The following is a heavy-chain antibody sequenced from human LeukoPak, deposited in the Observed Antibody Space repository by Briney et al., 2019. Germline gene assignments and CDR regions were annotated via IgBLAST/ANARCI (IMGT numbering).Heavy chain of an antibody. Sequence: PGGSLRLSCVASGFTFSNYWMSWVRQASGKGLEWVANIKRDGRDKNSVDSVKGRFTISRDNAKNSMFLQMNSLRVEDTAVYYCARESRITGTTTSGFDIWGQGTMVTVSS. V-gene: IGHV3-7*01. CDR1: GFTFSNYW. CDR2: IKRDGRDK. D-gene: IGHD1-14*01. CDR3: ARESRITGTTTSGFDI. J-gene: IGHJ3*02.